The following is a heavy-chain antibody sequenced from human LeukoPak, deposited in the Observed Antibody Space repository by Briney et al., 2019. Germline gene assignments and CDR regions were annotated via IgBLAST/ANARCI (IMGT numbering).Heavy chain of an antibody. J-gene: IGHJ4*02. Sequence: GGSLRLSCAASGFTFSNYGMHWVRQAPGKGLEWVAVIWYDGSNKYYADSVKGRFTISRDNSKNTLYLQMNSLRAEDTAVFYCARDRSSYEYYFDHWGQGTLVTVSS. CDR3: ARDRSSYEYYFDH. V-gene: IGHV3-33*01. CDR2: IWYDGSNK. CDR1: GFTFSNYG. D-gene: IGHD5-12*01.